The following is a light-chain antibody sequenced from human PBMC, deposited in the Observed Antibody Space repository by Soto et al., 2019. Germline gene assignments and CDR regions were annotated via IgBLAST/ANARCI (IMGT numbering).Light chain of an antibody. J-gene: IGLJ1*01. V-gene: IGLV2-14*01. Sequence: QSVLTQPASLSGSPGQSITMSCTGTSSDIGAYDYVSWFQQHPGKAPKLIIYEVTDRPSGVSNRFSGSKSGNTASLTISGLQAEDEAEYYCSSYTNINTRACVFGTGTKVTVL. CDR3: SSYTNINTRACV. CDR1: SSDIGAYDY. CDR2: EVT.